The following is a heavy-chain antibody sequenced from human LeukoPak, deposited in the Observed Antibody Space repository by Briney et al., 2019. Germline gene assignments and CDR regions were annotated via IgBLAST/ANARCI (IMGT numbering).Heavy chain of an antibody. J-gene: IGHJ6*03. CDR3: ARDLVSNSGSPPYSMDV. V-gene: IGHV3-21*01. CDR2: ISSGSSYI. Sequence: GGSLRLSCAGSGFTFSTNSMKCVRQAPGKGREWVSSISSGSSYIYYAGSVKGRFTISRDNATTSLYLQMNSLRAEDTAVYYCARDLVSNSGSPPYSMDVWGKGTTVTVSS. D-gene: IGHD3-22*01. CDR1: GFTFSTNS.